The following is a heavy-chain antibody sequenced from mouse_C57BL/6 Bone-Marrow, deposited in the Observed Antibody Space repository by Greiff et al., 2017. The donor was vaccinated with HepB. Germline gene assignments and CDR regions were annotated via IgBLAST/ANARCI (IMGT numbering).Heavy chain of an antibody. D-gene: IGHD1-1*01. V-gene: IGHV1-15*01. J-gene: IGHJ3*01. Sequence: VQLQQSGAELVRPGASVTLSCKASGYTFTDYEMHWVKQTPVHGLEWIGAIDPETGGTAYNQKFKGKAILTADKSSSTAYMELRSLTSEDSAVYYCTIGYYGSSLWFADWGQGTLVTVSA. CDR3: TIGYYGSSLWFAD. CDR1: GYTFTDYE. CDR2: IDPETGGT.